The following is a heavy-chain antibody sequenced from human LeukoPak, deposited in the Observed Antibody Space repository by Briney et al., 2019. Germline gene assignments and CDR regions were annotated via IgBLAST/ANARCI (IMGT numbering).Heavy chain of an antibody. CDR3: ARHHPGVVPAAMLVY. V-gene: IGHV4-34*01. CDR2: INHSGST. D-gene: IGHD2-2*01. Sequence: SEALSLTCAVYGGSLSGYYWSWIRQPPGEGLEWIGEINHSGSTNYNPSLKSRVTISVDTSKNQFSLKLSSVTAADTAVYYCARHHPGVVPAAMLVYWGQGTLVTVSS. J-gene: IGHJ4*02. CDR1: GGSLSGYY.